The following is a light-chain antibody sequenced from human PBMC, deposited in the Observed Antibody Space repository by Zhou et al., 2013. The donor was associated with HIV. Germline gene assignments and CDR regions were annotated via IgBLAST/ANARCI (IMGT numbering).Light chain of an antibody. CDR2: AVS. V-gene: IGKV3-15*01. CDR3: QQCGSSPKYT. CDR1: QSVSSN. Sequence: EIVMTQSPATLSVSPGERATLSCKASQSVSSNLAWYQQKPGQAPRLLIYAVSTRFTGIPARFTGSGSGTDFTLTISRLEPEDFAVYYCQQCGSSPKYTFGPGTKLEIK. J-gene: IGKJ2*01.